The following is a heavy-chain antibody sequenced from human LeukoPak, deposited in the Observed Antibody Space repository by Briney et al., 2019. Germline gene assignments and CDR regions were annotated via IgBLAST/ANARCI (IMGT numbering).Heavy chain of an antibody. J-gene: IGHJ6*03. D-gene: IGHD2-15*01. Sequence: PGGSLRLSCAASGFTFSSYAMTWVRQAPGKGLEWVSSISSTSGTTYYADSVKGRFTISRDNSKNTLYLQMNSLRAEDTAIYYCAKNGDRGAYCTGGTCYPYFYYYLDVWGKGTRVTI. CDR1: GFTFSSYA. V-gene: IGHV3-23*01. CDR3: AKNGDRGAYCTGGTCYPYFYYYLDV. CDR2: ISSTSGTT.